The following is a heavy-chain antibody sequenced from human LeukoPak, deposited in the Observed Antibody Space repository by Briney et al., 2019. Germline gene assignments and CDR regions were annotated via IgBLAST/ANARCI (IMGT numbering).Heavy chain of an antibody. D-gene: IGHD3-3*01. Sequence: SVKVSCKASGGTFSSYAISWVRQAPGQGLEWMGGIIPIFGTANYAQKFQGRVTITADESTSTAYMELSSLRAEDTAVYYCAKDHYVFWGGLHPFDYWGQGPLVTVS. CDR2: IIPIFGTA. CDR1: GGTFSSYA. CDR3: AKDHYVFWGGLHPFDY. V-gene: IGHV1-69*13. J-gene: IGHJ4*02.